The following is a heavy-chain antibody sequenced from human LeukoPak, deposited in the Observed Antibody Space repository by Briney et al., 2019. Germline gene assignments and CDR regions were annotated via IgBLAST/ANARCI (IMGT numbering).Heavy chain of an antibody. CDR2: IYTSGST. CDR1: GGSISSYY. Sequence: SETLSLTCTVSGGSISSYYWSWIRQPAGKGLEWIGRIYTSGSTNYNPSLKSRVTMSVDTPKNQFSLKLSSVTAADTAVYYCAREPRGGGLWFGEFPYYYYYMDVWGKGTTVTVSS. V-gene: IGHV4-4*07. D-gene: IGHD3-10*01. CDR3: AREPRGGGLWFGEFPYYYYYMDV. J-gene: IGHJ6*03.